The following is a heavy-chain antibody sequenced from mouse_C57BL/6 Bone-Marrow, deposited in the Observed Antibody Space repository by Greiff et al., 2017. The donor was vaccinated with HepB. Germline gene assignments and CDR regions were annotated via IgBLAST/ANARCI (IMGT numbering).Heavy chain of an antibody. Sequence: EVQLVESGGDLVKPGGSLKLSCAASGFTFSSYGMSWVRQTPDKRLEWVATISSGGSYTYYPDSVKGRFTISRDNATNTLYLQMSSLKSEHAAMYYCAGRRGIVTAAWFAYWGQGTLVTVSA. CDR3: AGRRGIVTAAWFAY. CDR2: ISSGGSYT. D-gene: IGHD2-5*01. CDR1: GFTFSSYG. J-gene: IGHJ3*01. V-gene: IGHV5-6*01.